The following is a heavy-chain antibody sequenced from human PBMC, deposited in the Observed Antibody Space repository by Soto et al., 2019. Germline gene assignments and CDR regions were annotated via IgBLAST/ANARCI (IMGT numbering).Heavy chain of an antibody. Sequence: EVQLLESGGGLAQPGGSLRLSCAASGFTFSNYGMSWIRQAPGRGLEWVSAVSGSGGSTYYADSVKGRFTISRDNSKNTLYLQMNSLRAEDTAIYYCACSSPASDYWGQGTLVTVSS. CDR3: ACSSPASDY. D-gene: IGHD3-10*02. V-gene: IGHV3-23*01. J-gene: IGHJ4*02. CDR2: VSGSGGST. CDR1: GFTFSNYG.